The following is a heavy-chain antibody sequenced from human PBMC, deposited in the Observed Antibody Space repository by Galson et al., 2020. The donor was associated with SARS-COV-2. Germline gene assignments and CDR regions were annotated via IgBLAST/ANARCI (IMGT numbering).Heavy chain of an antibody. CDR1: GGSTSYYY. J-gene: IGHJ6*02. D-gene: IGHD3-3*01. V-gene: IGHV4-59*13. Sequence: SETLSLSCPVPGGSTSYYYWTCTPQSPGKGLEWIGTIYDSGSTNSNPTLKSRVTTSIHTSTNQLFLKLSSVTAADTAVYFCARDAITIFGVDHYCYHGMDVWGQGTTVTVSS. CDR2: IYDSGST. CDR3: ARDAITIFGVDHYCYHGMDV.